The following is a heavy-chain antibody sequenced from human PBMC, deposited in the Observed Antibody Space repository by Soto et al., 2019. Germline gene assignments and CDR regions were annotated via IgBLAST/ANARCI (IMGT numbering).Heavy chain of an antibody. CDR2: IISNSHYI. CDR3: VKGYGSGTYYVEYFDY. D-gene: IGHD3-10*01. Sequence: GGSLRLSCAASGFTLNTYSINWVRQAPGKGLEWVSSIISNSHYISYADSVRGRFTVSRNDAENSLYLQMDSLRAEDTAVYYCVKGYGSGTYYVEYFDYWGQGTLVTVSS. CDR1: GFTLNTYS. J-gene: IGHJ4*02. V-gene: IGHV3-21*01.